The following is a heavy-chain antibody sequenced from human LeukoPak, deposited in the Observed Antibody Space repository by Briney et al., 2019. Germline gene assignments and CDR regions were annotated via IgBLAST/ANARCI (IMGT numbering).Heavy chain of an antibody. CDR1: GFTFSSYE. CDR2: ISSSGSTI. V-gene: IGHV3-48*03. Sequence: GGSLRLSCAASGFTFSSYEMKWVRQAPGKGLEWVSYISSSGSTIYYADSVKGRFTISRDNAKNSLYLQMNSLRAEDTAVYYCARVTRSPTQYYYYYYGMDVWGQGTTVTVSS. D-gene: IGHD1-1*01. J-gene: IGHJ6*02. CDR3: ARVTRSPTQYYYYYYGMDV.